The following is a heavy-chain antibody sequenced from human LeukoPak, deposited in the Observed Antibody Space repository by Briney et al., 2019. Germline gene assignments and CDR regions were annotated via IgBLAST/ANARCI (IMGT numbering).Heavy chain of an antibody. J-gene: IGHJ4*02. CDR1: GFTFTNYA. Sequence: GGSLRLSCAASGFTFTNYAMNWVRQAPGKGLEWVSAISGSGGSTYYADSVKGRFTISRDNSRNTLYLQMDSLRAEDTAVYYCAKPGSSGWYYYWGQGTLVTVSS. D-gene: IGHD6-19*01. CDR2: ISGSGGST. CDR3: AKPGSSGWYYY. V-gene: IGHV3-23*01.